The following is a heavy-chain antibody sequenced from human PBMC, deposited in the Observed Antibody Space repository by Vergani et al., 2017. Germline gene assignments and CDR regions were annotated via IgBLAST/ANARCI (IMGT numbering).Heavy chain of an antibody. CDR1: GFTVSSNY. V-gene: IGHV3-66*02. Sequence: EVQLVESGGGLVQPGRSLRLSCAASGFTVSSNYMSWVRQAPGKGLEWVSVIYSGGSTYYADSVKGRFTISRDNSKNTLYLQMNSLRAEDTAVYYCARGRPAAIGAPYGMDVWGQGTTVTVSS. J-gene: IGHJ6*02. CDR2: IYSGGST. CDR3: ARGRPAAIGAPYGMDV. D-gene: IGHD2-2*01.